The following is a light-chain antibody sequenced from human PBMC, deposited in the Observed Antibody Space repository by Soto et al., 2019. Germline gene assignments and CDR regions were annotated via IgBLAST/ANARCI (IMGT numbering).Light chain of an antibody. V-gene: IGLV2-14*03. CDR3: TSYTTSSTYV. CDR1: SSDVDACNF. J-gene: IGLJ1*01. Sequence: QSALTQPASVSGSPGQSIAISCTGTSSDVDACNFVSWYQHHPGKAPKLMIFDVSNQPSGVSNRFSGSKSGNTASLTISGLQAEDEADYYCTSYTTSSTYVFGTGTKLTVL. CDR2: DVS.